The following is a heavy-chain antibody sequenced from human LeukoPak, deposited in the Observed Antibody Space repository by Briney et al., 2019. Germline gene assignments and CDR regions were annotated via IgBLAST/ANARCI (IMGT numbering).Heavy chain of an antibody. CDR2: LHADSGMT. CDR3: VKDFLHGPHIEPVGSVGPFDY. J-gene: IGHJ4*02. D-gene: IGHD2-2*01. CDR1: GLTFSSYA. V-gene: IGHV3-23*01. Sequence: GSLRLSCATSGLTFSSYAMSWVRQAPGKGLEWVSGLHADSGMTYYADSVKGRFTISRDNSKNTLYFQMNSLRAEDTAVYYCVKDFLHGPHIEPVGSVGPFDYWGQGTLVTVSS.